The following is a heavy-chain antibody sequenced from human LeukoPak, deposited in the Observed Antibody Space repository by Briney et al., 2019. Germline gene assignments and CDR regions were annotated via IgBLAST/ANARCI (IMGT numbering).Heavy chain of an antibody. J-gene: IGHJ4*02. Sequence: GGSLRLSCAASGFTFGSYTMYWVRLVPGKGLEWVSFISSRGDTIYYADSVKGRFTVSRDNARSSLYLQMDSLRAEDTAVYFCAREIIGGASFLDYWGQGTLVTVSS. V-gene: IGHV3-48*04. CDR3: AREIIGGASFLDY. CDR2: ISSRGDTI. CDR1: GFTFGSYT. D-gene: IGHD1-26*01.